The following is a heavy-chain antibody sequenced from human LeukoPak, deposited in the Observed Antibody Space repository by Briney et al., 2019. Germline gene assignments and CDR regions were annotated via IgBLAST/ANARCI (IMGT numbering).Heavy chain of an antibody. J-gene: IGHJ4*02. CDR1: GGSFSGYY. CDR3: ARGYHYYGSGSYYTY. Sequence: PSETLSLTXAVYGGSFSGYYWSWIRQPPGKGLEWIGEINHSGSTNYNPSLKSRVTISVDTSKNQFSLKLSSVTAADTAVYYCARGYHYYGSGSYYTYWGQGTLVTVSS. V-gene: IGHV4-34*01. D-gene: IGHD3-10*01. CDR2: INHSGST.